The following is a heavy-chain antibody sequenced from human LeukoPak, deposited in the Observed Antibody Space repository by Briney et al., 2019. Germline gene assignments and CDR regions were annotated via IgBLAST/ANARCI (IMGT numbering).Heavy chain of an antibody. J-gene: IGHJ6*03. D-gene: IGHD3-3*01. CDR2: INPSGGST. CDR1: GYTFTSYY. CDR3: ARDYPYYDFWSGYKNYYYMDV. Sequence: GASVKVSCKASGYTFTSYYMHWVRQAPGQGLEWMGIINPSGGSTSYAQKFQGRVTMTRDTSTSTVYMELSSLRSEDTAVYYCARDYPYYDFWSGYKNYYYMDVWGKGTTVTVSS. V-gene: IGHV1-46*01.